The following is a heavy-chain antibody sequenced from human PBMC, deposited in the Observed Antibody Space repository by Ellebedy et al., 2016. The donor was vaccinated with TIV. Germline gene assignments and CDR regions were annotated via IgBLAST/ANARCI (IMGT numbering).Heavy chain of an antibody. CDR2: IKSSSNPI. J-gene: IGHJ4*02. Sequence: GGSLRLSCAASGFTFGSYSMNWVRQAPGKGLEWVSHIKSSSNPIYYADSVKGRFIISRDNAKNSLYLQMNNLRDEDTAVYYCSRDGGRGGGNDFWGQGTLVIVSS. CDR1: GFTFGSYS. V-gene: IGHV3-48*02. CDR3: SRDGGRGGGNDF. D-gene: IGHD3-16*01.